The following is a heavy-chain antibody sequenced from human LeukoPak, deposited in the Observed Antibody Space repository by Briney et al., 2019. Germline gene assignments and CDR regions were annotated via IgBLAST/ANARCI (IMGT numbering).Heavy chain of an antibody. V-gene: IGHV4-59*08. CDR3: AKHGTDSSGFYYRNFDY. Sequence: ASETLSLTCTVSGGSISIYYWSWIRQPPGKGLEWIGYIYDSGSTNNNPSLKSRVTISVDTSKNQFSLKPSSVTAADTAVYYCAKHGTDSSGFYYRNFDYWGQGTLVTVSS. J-gene: IGHJ4*02. CDR2: IYDSGST. CDR1: GGSISIYY. D-gene: IGHD3-22*01.